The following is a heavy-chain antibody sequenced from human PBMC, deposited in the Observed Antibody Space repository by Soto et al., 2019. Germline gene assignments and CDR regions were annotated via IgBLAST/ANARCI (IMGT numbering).Heavy chain of an antibody. CDR1: GFTFSSYW. CDR2: INRDGSSA. J-gene: IGHJ4*02. D-gene: IGHD2-2*01. V-gene: IGHV3-74*01. CDR3: ARGGGYCSSTSCPYVVDY. Sequence: GGSLRLSCAASGFTFSSYWMHWVRQAPGKGLVWVSRINRDGSSANYADSVKGRFTISRDNAKNTLYLQMNSLRAEDAAVYYCARGGGYCSSTSCPYVVDYWGQGTLVTVSS.